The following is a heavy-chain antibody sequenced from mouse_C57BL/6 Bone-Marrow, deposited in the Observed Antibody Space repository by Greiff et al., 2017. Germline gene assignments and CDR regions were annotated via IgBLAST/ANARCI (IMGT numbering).Heavy chain of an antibody. V-gene: IGHV1-55*01. CDR2: IYPGSGST. J-gene: IGHJ3*01. D-gene: IGHD1-1*01. Sequence: QVQLKQPGAELVKPGASVTMSCKASGYTFTSYWITWVKQRPGQGLEWIGDIYPGSGSTTYNEKFKSKATLTVDKSSSTAYMQLSSLTSEDSAVYDWAREGLLRYPWGQGTLVTVSA. CDR1: GYTFTSYW. CDR3: AREGLLRYP.